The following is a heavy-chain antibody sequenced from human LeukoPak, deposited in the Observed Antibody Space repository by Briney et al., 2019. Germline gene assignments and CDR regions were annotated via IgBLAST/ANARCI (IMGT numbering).Heavy chain of an antibody. Sequence: ASVKVSCKASGYSFTSYAINWVRQAPGQGLEWMGWISAYNGNTEYAQKLQGRVTMTTDTSTSTAYMELRSLTSADTAVYYCERAPLRSTWSIYYNALDVWGQGTTVTVSS. V-gene: IGHV1-18*01. CDR3: ERAPLRSTWSIYYNALDV. D-gene: IGHD6-13*01. CDR1: GYSFTSYA. CDR2: ISAYNGNT. J-gene: IGHJ6*02.